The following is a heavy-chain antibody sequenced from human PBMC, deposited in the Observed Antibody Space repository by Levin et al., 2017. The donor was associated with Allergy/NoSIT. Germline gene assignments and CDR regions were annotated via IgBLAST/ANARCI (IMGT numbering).Heavy chain of an antibody. V-gene: IGHV4-34*01. CDR3: AVTTKDDYYGMDV. CDR2: INHSGST. CDR1: GGSFSGYY. D-gene: IGHD4-17*01. J-gene: IGHJ6*02. Sequence: SETLSLTCAVYGGSFSGYYWSWIRQPPGKGLEWIGEINHSGSTNYNPSLKSRVTISVDTSKNQFSLKLSSVTAADTAVYYCAVTTKDDYYGMDVWGQGTTVTVSS.